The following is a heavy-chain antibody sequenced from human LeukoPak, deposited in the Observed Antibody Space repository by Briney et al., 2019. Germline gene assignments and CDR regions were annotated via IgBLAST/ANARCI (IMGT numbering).Heavy chain of an antibody. D-gene: IGHD1-26*01. V-gene: IGHV1-2*02. CDR1: GYTFTGYY. CDR2: INPNSGGT. J-gene: IGHJ5*02. CDR3: ARGGRVGLFDENWFDP. Sequence: ASVKVSCKASGYTFTGYYMHWVRQAPGQGLEWMGWINPNSGGTNYAQKFQGRVTMTRDTSTSTAYMELSRLRSDDTAVYYCARGGRVGLFDENWFDPWGEGALVTVSS.